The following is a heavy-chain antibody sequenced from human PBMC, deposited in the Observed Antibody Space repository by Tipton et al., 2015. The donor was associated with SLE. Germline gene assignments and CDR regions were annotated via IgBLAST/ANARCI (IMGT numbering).Heavy chain of an antibody. V-gene: IGHV3-74*01. D-gene: IGHD2-15*01. J-gene: IGHJ3*02. CDR1: GFNFRRHW. Sequence: GSLRLSCAASGFNFRRHWMHWVRQVPGKGLVWVSEIDPDGSRTNYADSVKGRFTISRDNAQNSLYLQMNSLTADDTAVYYCAIVVVVAGDDAFDMWGQGTMVTVSS. CDR3: AIVVVVAGDDAFDM. CDR2: IDPDGSRT.